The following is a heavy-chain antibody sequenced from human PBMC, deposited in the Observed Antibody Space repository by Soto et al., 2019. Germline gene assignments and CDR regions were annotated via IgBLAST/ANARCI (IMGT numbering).Heavy chain of an antibody. J-gene: IGHJ4*02. D-gene: IGHD3-10*01. V-gene: IGHV4-31*03. CDR1: GGSISSGGYY. CDR2: IYYSGST. Sequence: QVQLQESGPGLVKPSQTLSLTCTVSGGSISSGGYYWSWIRQHPGKGLEWIGYIYYSGSTYYNPSLKRRVTISVDTSKNQFSLKLSSVTAADTAVYYCARAPQVRGVMYYFDYWGQGTLVTVSS. CDR3: ARAPQVRGVMYYFDY.